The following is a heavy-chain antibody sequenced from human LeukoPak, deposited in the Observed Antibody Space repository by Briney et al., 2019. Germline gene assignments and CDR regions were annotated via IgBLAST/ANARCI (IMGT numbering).Heavy chain of an antibody. J-gene: IGHJ3*02. Sequence: SETLSLTCTVSGGAISSYYWSWIRQPPGKGLEWIGYIYYSGSFNYNPSLKSRVTISVDTSKNQFSLKLNSVTAADTAVYYCAREGLLCGGDCYRDAFDIWGQGTMVTVSS. V-gene: IGHV4-59*01. CDR2: IYYSGSF. CDR1: GGAISSYY. CDR3: AREGLLCGGDCYRDAFDI. D-gene: IGHD2-21*02.